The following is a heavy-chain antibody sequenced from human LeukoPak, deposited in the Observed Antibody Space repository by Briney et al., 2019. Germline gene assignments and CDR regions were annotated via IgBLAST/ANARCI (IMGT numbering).Heavy chain of an antibody. CDR2: LPPDELGI. CDR1: GFTFTNYW. Sequence: GGSLRLSCAASGFTFTNYWMNWVRRAPGWGLVWVSRLPPDELGIIYADSVKGRFTVSRDNAKNTVYLQMNNLRVDDTAMYYCVGTIASRGSEYWGQGALVTVSS. J-gene: IGHJ4*02. V-gene: IGHV3-74*01. D-gene: IGHD6-6*01. CDR3: VGTIASRGSEY.